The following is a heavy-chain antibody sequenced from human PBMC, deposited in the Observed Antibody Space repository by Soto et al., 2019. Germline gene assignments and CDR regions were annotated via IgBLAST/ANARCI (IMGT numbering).Heavy chain of an antibody. CDR2: IIPIFGTA. CDR1: GGTFSSYA. CDR3: ARDVRPSVDTAMAPYY. J-gene: IGHJ4*02. D-gene: IGHD5-18*01. Sequence: SVKVSCKASGGTFSSYAISWVRQAPGQGLEWMGGIIPIFGTANYAQKFQGRVTITADESTSTAYMELSSLRSEDTAVYYCARDVRPSVDTAMAPYYWGQGTLVTVSS. V-gene: IGHV1-69*13.